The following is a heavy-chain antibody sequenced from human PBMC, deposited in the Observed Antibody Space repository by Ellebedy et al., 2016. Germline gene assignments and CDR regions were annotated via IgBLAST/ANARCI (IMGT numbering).Heavy chain of an antibody. Sequence: SETLSLTCAVYGGSFSGYHWSWIRQPPGKGLEWIGEINHSESTNYNPSLKSRVTISVDTSKNQFSLKLSSVTATDTSVYYGATSSEVPGWFETWGQGILITVAS. V-gene: IGHV4-34*01. CDR1: GGSFSGYH. D-gene: IGHD6-19*01. CDR3: ATSSEVPGWFET. J-gene: IGHJ5*02. CDR2: INHSEST.